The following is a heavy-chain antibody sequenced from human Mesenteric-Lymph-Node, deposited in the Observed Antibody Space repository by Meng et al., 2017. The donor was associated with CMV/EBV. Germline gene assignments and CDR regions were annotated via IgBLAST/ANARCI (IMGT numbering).Heavy chain of an antibody. V-gene: IGHV3-48*04. J-gene: IGHJ4*02. CDR2: ISSSSTI. CDR1: GFTFSSYS. D-gene: IGHD3-16*01. CDR3: ARIPHDSEGYFDY. Sequence: GESLKISCAASGFTFSSYSMNWVRQAPGKGLEWVSYISSSSTIYYADSVKGRFTISRDNAKNSLYLQMNSLRAEDTAVYYCARIPHDSEGYFDYWGQGTLVTVSS.